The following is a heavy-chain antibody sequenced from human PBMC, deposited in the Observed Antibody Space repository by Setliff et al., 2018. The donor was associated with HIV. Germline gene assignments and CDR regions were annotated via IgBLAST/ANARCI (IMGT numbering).Heavy chain of an antibody. V-gene: IGHV4-59*11. D-gene: IGHD4-17*01. CDR2: IYSTGST. CDR1: GASISSHY. CDR3: AKGAGFYGDYTFDY. J-gene: IGHJ4*02. Sequence: SETLSLTCTVSGASISSHYWSWIRQSPGRELEWIGYIYSTGSTNYNPSLQSRVSISMDASKNKFSLKVTSVTSGDTAVYYCAKGAGFYGDYTFDYWGQGHLVTVSS.